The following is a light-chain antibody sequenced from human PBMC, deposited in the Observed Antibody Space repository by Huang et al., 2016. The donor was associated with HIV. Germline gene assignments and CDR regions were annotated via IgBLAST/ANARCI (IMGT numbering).Light chain of an antibody. CDR1: QSISSY. CDR2: AAS. Sequence: DIQMTQSPSSLSASVGDRVTITGRASQSISSYLNWYQQKPGKAPKLLIYAASSLQSGVPSRFSCSGSGTDFTLTISSLQPEDFATYYCQQSYSTLTFGGGTKVEIK. V-gene: IGKV1-39*01. CDR3: QQSYSTLT. J-gene: IGKJ4*01.